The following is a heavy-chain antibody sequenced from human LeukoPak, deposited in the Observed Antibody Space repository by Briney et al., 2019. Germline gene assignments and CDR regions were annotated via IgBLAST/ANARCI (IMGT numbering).Heavy chain of an antibody. J-gene: IGHJ4*02. CDR1: GFTFSSYA. V-gene: IGHV3-23*01. CDR3: AKSDCSYISCYVLDY. CDR2: MSGSGDNI. D-gene: IGHD2-2*01. Sequence: GGSLRLSCAASGFTFSSYAMRWVRQAPGKVLEWVSAMSGSGDNIYYADSVKGRFTISRDSSKKTLYLQMNILRAEDTAVYYCAKSDCSYISCYVLDYWGQGTQVTVSS.